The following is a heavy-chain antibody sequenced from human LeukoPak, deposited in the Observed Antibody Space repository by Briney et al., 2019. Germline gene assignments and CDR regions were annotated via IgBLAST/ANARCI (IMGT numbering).Heavy chain of an antibody. V-gene: IGHV1-8*01. CDR2: MNPNSAHT. Sequence: ASVKVSCKASGYTFTSYDIHWVRQAAGHGLEWMGWMNPNSAHTGHAQKFQGRVTITADESTSTAYMELSSLRSEDTAVYYCARHLVPAAINAFDIWGQGTMVTVSS. D-gene: IGHD2-2*02. J-gene: IGHJ3*02. CDR1: GYTFTSYD. CDR3: ARHLVPAAINAFDI.